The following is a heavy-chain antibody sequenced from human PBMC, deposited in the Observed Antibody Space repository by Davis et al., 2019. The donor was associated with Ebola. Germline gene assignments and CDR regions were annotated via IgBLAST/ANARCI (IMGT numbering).Heavy chain of an antibody. CDR2: ISSSSSYI. D-gene: IGHD6-6*01. CDR3: ARGCIAARPGYYYGMDV. V-gene: IGHV3-21*01. Sequence: GSLRLSCAASGFTFSSYSMNWVRQAPGKGLEWVSSISSSSSYIYYADSVKGRFTISRDNAKNSLYLQMNSLRAEDTAVYYCARGCIAARPGYYYGMDVWGQGTTVTVSS. J-gene: IGHJ6*02. CDR1: GFTFSSYS.